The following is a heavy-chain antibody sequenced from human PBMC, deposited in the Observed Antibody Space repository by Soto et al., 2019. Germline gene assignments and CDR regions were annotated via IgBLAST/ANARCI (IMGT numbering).Heavy chain of an antibody. CDR3: AKAGPYSSSWSDAFEN. V-gene: IGHV3-30*18. D-gene: IGHD6-13*01. CDR2: ISYDGSNK. J-gene: IGHJ3*02. Sequence: GGSLRLSCAASGFTFSSYGMHWVRQAPGKGLEWVAVISYDGSNKYYADSVKGRFTISRDNSKNTLYLQMNRLRAEDTAAYYCAKAGPYSSSWSDAFENRRQRTMVT. CDR1: GFTFSSYG.